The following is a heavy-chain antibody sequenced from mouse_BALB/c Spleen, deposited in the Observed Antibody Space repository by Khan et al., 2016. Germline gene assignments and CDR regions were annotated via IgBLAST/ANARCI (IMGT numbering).Heavy chain of an antibody. Sequence: MQLKQSGPGLVKPSQSLSLTCTVTGYSITSDYAWNWIRQFPGNRLEWMGYISYSGSTSYNPSLKSRISITRDTSKNQFFLQLNSVTSEDTATYYCARSDYGDKDAMDYWGQGTSVTVSS. CDR2: ISYSGST. CDR1: GYSITSDYA. V-gene: IGHV3-2*02. CDR3: ARSDYGDKDAMDY. J-gene: IGHJ4*01. D-gene: IGHD1-1*01.